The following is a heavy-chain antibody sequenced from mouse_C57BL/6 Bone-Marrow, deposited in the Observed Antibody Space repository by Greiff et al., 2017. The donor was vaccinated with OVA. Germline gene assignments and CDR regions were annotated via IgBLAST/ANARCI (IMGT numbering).Heavy chain of an antibody. J-gene: IGHJ2*01. CDR1: GYTFTSYW. CDR2: IHPNSGST. Sequence: QVQLQQPGAELVKPGASVKLSCKASGYTFTSYWMHWVKQRPGQGLEWIGMIHPNSGSTNYNEKFKSKATLTVDKSSSTAYMQRSSLTSEDSAVYYCASLLWLRRGDFDYWGQGTTLTVSS. D-gene: IGHD2-9*01. V-gene: IGHV1-64*01. CDR3: ASLLWLRRGDFDY.